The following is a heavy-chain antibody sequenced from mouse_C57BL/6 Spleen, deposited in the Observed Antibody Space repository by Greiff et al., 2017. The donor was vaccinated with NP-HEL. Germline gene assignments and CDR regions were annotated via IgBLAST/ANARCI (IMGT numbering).Heavy chain of an antibody. J-gene: IGHJ4*01. Sequence: EVQLQQSGAELVRPGASVKLSCTASGFNIKDYYMHWVKQRPEQGLEWIGRIDPEDGDTEYAPKFQGKATMTADTSSTTAYLQLSSLTSEDTAVYYCTTLLITTVVARGDYWGQGTSVTVSS. CDR1: GFNIKDYY. CDR2: IDPEDGDT. CDR3: TTLLITTVVARGDY. D-gene: IGHD1-1*01. V-gene: IGHV14-1*01.